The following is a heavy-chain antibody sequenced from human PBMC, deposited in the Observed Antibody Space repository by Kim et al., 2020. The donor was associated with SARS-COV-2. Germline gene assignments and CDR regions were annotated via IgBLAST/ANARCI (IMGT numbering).Heavy chain of an antibody. J-gene: IGHJ4*02. CDR3: AKDPGGREGDCSGGSCYLK. Sequence: GGSLRLSCVASGFTFSSYAMTWVRQAPGKGLEWVSGVSVGGSATYYADSVKGRFTISRDNSKNTLYLQMNSLRADDTAVYYCAKDPGGREGDCSGGSCYLKWGQGTLVTVSS. V-gene: IGHV3-23*01. CDR2: VSVGGSAT. CDR1: GFTFSSYA. D-gene: IGHD2-15*01.